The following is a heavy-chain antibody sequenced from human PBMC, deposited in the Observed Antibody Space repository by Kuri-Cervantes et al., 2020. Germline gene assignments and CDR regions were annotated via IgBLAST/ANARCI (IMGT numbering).Heavy chain of an antibody. J-gene: IGHJ6*02. CDR3: AKEWSGGDSYGPTGMDV. CDR1: GFTFSSYS. V-gene: IGHV3-30*04. CDR2: ISYDGINI. D-gene: IGHD5-18*01. Sequence: GGSLRLSCAASGFTFSSYSMHWVRQAPGKGLEWVAVISYDGINIYYADSVKGRFTISRDNSKNTLYLQMNSLRAEDTAVYYCAKEWSGGDSYGPTGMDVWGQGTMVTVSS.